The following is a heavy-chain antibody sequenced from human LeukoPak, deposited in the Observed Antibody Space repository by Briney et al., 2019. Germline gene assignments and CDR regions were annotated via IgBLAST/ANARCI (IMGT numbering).Heavy chain of an antibody. D-gene: IGHD6-19*01. CDR2: INPSDGTT. CDR1: GYTFTGYY. Sequence: ASVKVSCKASGYTFTGYYIHWVRQARRQGLEWMGIINPSDGTTSYAQKFQGRVTMTRDTSTSTVYMELSSLRSEDTAVYYCARARGDSSGSQDYWGQGTLVTVSS. V-gene: IGHV1-46*01. J-gene: IGHJ4*02. CDR3: ARARGDSSGSQDY.